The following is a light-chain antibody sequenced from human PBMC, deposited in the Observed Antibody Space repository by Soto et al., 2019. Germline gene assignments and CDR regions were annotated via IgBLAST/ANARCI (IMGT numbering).Light chain of an antibody. Sequence: QSALTQPPSASGSPGQSITISCTGTSSAVGGYNYVSWYQQHPGKAPKLMIYEVSKRPSGVPDRFSGSKSGNTASLTVSGLQAEDEADYYCSSYAGSNNFVVFGGGTQLTVL. CDR1: SSAVGGYNY. CDR3: SSYAGSNNFVV. J-gene: IGLJ2*01. CDR2: EVS. V-gene: IGLV2-8*01.